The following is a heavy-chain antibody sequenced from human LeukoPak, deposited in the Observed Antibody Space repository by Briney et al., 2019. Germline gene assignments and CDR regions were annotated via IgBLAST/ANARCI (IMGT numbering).Heavy chain of an antibody. CDR1: GDSLSSGS. V-gene: IGHV4-4*09. J-gene: IGHJ1*01. CDR3: AGRGHRYSRD. D-gene: IGHD2-15*01. CDR2: ISDSGIT. Sequence: SETLSLTCTVSGDSLSSGSWSWVPHIPRKRLECICYISDSGITDYNPYLTSRLTISVDTSTNKFSLNQHSVTAADTAVYYCAGRGHRYSRDWGQGILVTVSS.